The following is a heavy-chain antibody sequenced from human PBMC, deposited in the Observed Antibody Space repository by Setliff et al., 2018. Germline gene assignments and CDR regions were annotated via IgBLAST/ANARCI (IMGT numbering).Heavy chain of an antibody. V-gene: IGHV3-23*03. Sequence: GGSLRLSCATSGFTFSAYGMSWVRQAPGKGLEWVSVSPRGGSATYYADSVKGRFTISRDDSRNTLYLQMNSLRAEDTAVYYGAKDLGIHPPHDSFDIWGQGTMVTVSS. CDR1: GFTFSAYG. D-gene: IGHD3-16*01. CDR2: SPRGGSAT. J-gene: IGHJ3*02. CDR3: AKDLGIHPPHDSFDI.